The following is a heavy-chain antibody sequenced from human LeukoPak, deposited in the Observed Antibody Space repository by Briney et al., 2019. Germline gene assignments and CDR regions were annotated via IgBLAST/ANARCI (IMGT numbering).Heavy chain of an antibody. CDR2: IYTTGST. Sequence: PSETLSLTCTVSGGSISSYYWSWLRQPAGKGLECLGVIYTTGSTNYNPSLKSRVTVSRDTSKNQFSLKLTSVTAADTAVYFDVWGKGTTVTVSS. CDR1: GGSISSYY. CDR3: V. J-gene: IGHJ6*03. V-gene: IGHV4-4*07.